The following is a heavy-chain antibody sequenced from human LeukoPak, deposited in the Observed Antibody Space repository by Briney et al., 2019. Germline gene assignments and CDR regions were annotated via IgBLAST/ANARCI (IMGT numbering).Heavy chain of an antibody. CDR3: ARIGAVEMATDY. Sequence: GGSLRLSCAASGFTFDDYGMNWVRQAPGKGLEWVSSISSNSSYIYYADSVKGRFTISRDNAKNSLYLQMNSLRAEDTAVYYCARIGAVEMATDYWGQGTLVTVSS. D-gene: IGHD5-24*01. V-gene: IGHV3-21*01. CDR1: GFTFDDYG. CDR2: ISSNSSYI. J-gene: IGHJ4*02.